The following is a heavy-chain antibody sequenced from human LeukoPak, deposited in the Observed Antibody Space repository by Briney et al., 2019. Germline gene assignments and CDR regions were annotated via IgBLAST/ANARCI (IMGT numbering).Heavy chain of an antibody. CDR2: INWNSGSI. D-gene: IGHD1-26*01. CDR3: ARQTLRNRVGATAAFDP. V-gene: IGHV3-9*01. Sequence: GGSLRLSCAASGFTFDDYVMHWVRQAPGKGLEWVSSINWNSGSITYADSVKGRFTISRDNAKNSLYLQMNSLRAEDTAVYYCARQTLRNRVGATAAFDPWGQGTLVTVSS. CDR1: GFTFDDYV. J-gene: IGHJ5*02.